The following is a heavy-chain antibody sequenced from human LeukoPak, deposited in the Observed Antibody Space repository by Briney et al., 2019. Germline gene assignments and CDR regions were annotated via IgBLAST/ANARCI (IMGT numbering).Heavy chain of an antibody. V-gene: IGHV4-59*08. Sequence: SETLSLTCTVSRASVKTYSWSWVRQTPGKGLEWIGYASYTGAANYNPSLKSRVTMSVDTSRNQFFLRLSSVTAADTAVYYCARHPVGPGALDVWGQGSTVTVSS. CDR1: RASVKTYS. J-gene: IGHJ6*02. CDR2: ASYTGAA. CDR3: ARHPVGPGALDV.